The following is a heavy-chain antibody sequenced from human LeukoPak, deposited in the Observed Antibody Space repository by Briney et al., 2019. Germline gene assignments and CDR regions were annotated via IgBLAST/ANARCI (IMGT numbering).Heavy chain of an antibody. CDR2: IYTSGST. V-gene: IGHV4-61*02. Sequence: SETLSLTCTVSGGSISSGSYYWSWIRQPAGKGLEWIGRIYTSGSTNYNPSLKSRLTISVDTSRNQSSLNLSSVTAADTAVYYCARLGGYQVGHYYYYMDVWGKGTTVTVSS. D-gene: IGHD3-16*02. J-gene: IGHJ6*03. CDR1: GGSISSGSYY. CDR3: ARLGGYQVGHYYYYMDV.